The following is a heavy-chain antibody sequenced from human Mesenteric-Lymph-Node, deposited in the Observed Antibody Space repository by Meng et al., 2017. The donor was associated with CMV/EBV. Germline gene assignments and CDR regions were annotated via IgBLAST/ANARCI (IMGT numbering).Heavy chain of an antibody. CDR1: GYTLTDFY. D-gene: IGHD2/OR15-2a*01. J-gene: IGHJ5*02. V-gene: IGHV1-2*06. CDR2: INPNSGVS. Sequence: QVQLVQSRAEVGKPGASVTVSCKASGYTLTDFYIHWVRQAPGQGLEWMGRINPNSGVSNSAQNFQGRVTMTRDMSISTAYMELGRLTSDDTAVYYCARDNVNPEGFDPWGQGTLVTVSS. CDR3: ARDNVNPEGFDP.